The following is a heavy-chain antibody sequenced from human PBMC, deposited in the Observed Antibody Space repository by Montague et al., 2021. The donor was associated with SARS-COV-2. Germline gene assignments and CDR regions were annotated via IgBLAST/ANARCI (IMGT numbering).Heavy chain of an antibody. Sequence: SETLSLTCTVSGGSISSSSYYWGWIRQPPGKGLEWIGSIYYSGSTYYNPSLRSRVTISLDTSKNQFSLRLNSVTAADTAVYYCARASGKKTIFGVVISYFDYWGQGTLVTVSS. CDR2: IYYSGST. CDR1: GGSISSSSYY. J-gene: IGHJ4*02. CDR3: ARASGKKTIFGVVISYFDY. V-gene: IGHV4-39*07. D-gene: IGHD3-3*01.